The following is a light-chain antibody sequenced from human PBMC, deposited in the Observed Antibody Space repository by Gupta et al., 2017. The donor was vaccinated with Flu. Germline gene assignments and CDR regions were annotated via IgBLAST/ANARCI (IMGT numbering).Light chain of an antibody. CDR3: QQYDNWSPLT. J-gene: IGKJ4*01. Sequence: ELVMTQSPATLSVSPGERATRSCRASQRVNSSLAWYQQKPGQAPRLLIYGASIRATGIPARFSGSGSGTEFTLTISSMQSEDFAIYYCQQYDNWSPLTFGGGTKVEIK. CDR2: GAS. V-gene: IGKV3-15*01. CDR1: QRVNSS.